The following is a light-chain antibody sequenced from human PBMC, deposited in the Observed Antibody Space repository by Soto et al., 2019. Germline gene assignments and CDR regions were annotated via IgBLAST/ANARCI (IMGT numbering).Light chain of an antibody. J-gene: IGKJ4*01. V-gene: IGKV1-9*01. CDR3: QQYNTHS. CDR1: QGISSY. CDR2: AAS. Sequence: IQLTQSPSFLSASVGDRVTITCRASQGISSYLACYQHKPGKAPNLLISAASTLQSGVPSRFSGSGSGTDFTLTITSLQSDDFATYYCQQYNTHSFGGGTKVDIK.